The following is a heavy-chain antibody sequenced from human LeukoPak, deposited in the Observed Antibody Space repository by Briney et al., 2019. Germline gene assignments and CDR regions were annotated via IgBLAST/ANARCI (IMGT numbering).Heavy chain of an antibody. CDR2: ISGSGGST. D-gene: IGHD6-13*01. CDR3: AKQATLKASFLVLYPIFDY. J-gene: IGHJ4*02. CDR1: GFTFSSYA. Sequence: PGGSLRLSCAASGFTFSSYAMSWVRQAPGKGLEWVSAISGSGGSTYSADSVKGRFTISRDNSKNTLFLQMNSLRAEDTAVYYCAKQATLKASFLVLYPIFDYWGQGTLVTVSS. V-gene: IGHV3-23*01.